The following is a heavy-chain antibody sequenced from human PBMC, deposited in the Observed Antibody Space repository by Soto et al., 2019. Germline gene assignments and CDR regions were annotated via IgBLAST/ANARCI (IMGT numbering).Heavy chain of an antibody. CDR1: GGSISSSSYY. V-gene: IGHV4-39*01. CDR2: IYYSGST. J-gene: IGHJ6*02. CDR3: ARQAGDYVGYYYYGMDV. Sequence: SETLSLTCTVSGGSISSSSYYWGWNRQPPGKGLEWIGSIYYSGSTYYNPSLKSRVTISVDTSKNQFSLKLSSVTAADTAVYYCARQAGDYVGYYYYGMDVWGQGTTVTVSS. D-gene: IGHD4-17*01.